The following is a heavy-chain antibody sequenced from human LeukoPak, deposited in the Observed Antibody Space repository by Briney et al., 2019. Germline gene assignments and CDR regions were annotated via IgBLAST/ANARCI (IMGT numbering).Heavy chain of an antibody. J-gene: IGHJ3*02. CDR1: GFTVSSNY. Sequence: GSLRLSCAASGFTVSSNYMSWVRQAPGKGLEWVSVIYSGGSTYYADSVKGRFTISRDNSKNTLYLQMNSLRAEDTAVYYCAKVVPAMSHAFDIWGQGTMVTVSS. CDR2: IYSGGST. CDR3: AKVVPAMSHAFDI. V-gene: IGHV3-66*01. D-gene: IGHD2-2*01.